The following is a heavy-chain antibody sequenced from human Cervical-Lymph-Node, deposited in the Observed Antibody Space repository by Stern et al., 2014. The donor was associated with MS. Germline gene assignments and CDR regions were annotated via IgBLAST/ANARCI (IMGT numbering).Heavy chain of an antibody. J-gene: IGHJ4*02. Sequence: ESGPALVKPTQTLTLTCTFSGFSLSTSGMCGSWIRQPPGKALEWLALIDWDDDKYYSTSLKTRLTISKDTSKNQVVLTMTNMDPVDTATYYCARSLDLRYYFDYWGQGTLVTVSS. CDR1: GFSLSTSGMC. CDR2: IDWDDDK. CDR3: ARSLDLRYYFDY. V-gene: IGHV2-70*01. D-gene: IGHD5-12*01.